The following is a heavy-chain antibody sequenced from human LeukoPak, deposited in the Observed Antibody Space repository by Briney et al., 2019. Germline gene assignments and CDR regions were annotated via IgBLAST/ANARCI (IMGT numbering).Heavy chain of an antibody. CDR3: ARVWSGNYYEDRGAFDI. D-gene: IGHD3-22*01. J-gene: IGHJ3*02. Sequence: PSETLSLTCTVSGGSISSYYWGWIRQPPGKGLEWIGSIHYTGNTYNNPSLTSRVTISVDTSKNQFSLKLTSVTAADTAVYFCARVWSGNYYEDRGAFDIWGHGTMVTVSS. CDR2: IHYTGNT. CDR1: GGSISSYY. V-gene: IGHV4-39*07.